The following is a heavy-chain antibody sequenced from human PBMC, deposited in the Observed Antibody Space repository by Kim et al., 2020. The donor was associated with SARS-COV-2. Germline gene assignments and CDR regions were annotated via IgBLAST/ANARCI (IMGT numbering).Heavy chain of an antibody. J-gene: IGHJ4*02. CDR1: GFTFTNAR. D-gene: IGHD1-26*01. CDR2: IGSKTDGGTT. CDR3: TTGGSYYGY. V-gene: IGHV3-15*04. Sequence: GGSLRLSCAASGFTFTNARMSWVRQAPGKGLEWVGRIGSKTDGGTTDYAAPGKDRFTISRDDSENTLYLQMNSLKTEDTGVYYCTTGGSYYGYWGQGTL.